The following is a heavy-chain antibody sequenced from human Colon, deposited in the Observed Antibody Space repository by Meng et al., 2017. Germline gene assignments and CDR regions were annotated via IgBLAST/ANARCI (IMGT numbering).Heavy chain of an antibody. CDR3: ARGGAPPYYFDY. CDR1: GSPFSNYE. CDR2: MNPDSGKT. D-gene: IGHD1-26*01. Sequence: QVQLVQSGAEVKKHGASVRVSCETSGSPFSNYEVNWVRQASGHGLEWMGWMNPDSGKTGYAHKFQGRVTLTRYTSTGTAYMELTSLTPDDTAVYYCARGGAPPYYFDYWGQGTLVTVSS. V-gene: IGHV1-8*02. J-gene: IGHJ4*02.